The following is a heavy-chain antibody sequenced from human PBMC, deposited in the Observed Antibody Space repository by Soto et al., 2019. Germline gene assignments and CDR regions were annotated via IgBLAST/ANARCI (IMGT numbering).Heavy chain of an antibody. Sequence: SVKVSCKASGGTFSSYAISWVRQAPGQGLEWMGGIIPIFGTANYAQKFQGRVTITADESTSTAYMELSSLRSEDTAVYYCAGSRGLFNYYYYGMDVWGQGTTVTVS. CDR3: AGSRGLFNYYYYGMDV. V-gene: IGHV1-69*13. CDR2: IIPIFGTA. D-gene: IGHD3-10*01. CDR1: GGTFSSYA. J-gene: IGHJ6*02.